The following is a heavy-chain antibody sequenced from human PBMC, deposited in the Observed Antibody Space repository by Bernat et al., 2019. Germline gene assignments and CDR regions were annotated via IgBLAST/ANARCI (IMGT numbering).Heavy chain of an antibody. V-gene: IGHV4-34*01. Sequence: QVQLQQWGAGLLKPSETLSLTCAVYGGSFSGYYWSWIRQPPGKGLVWIGEINHSGSTNYNPSLKSGVTIPVDTSVNQFSLKLRSVTAADTAVYYCARGLGNSANFGNWFDPWGQGTLVTVSS. CDR2: INHSGST. D-gene: IGHD2/OR15-2a*01. J-gene: IGHJ5*02. CDR3: ARGLGNSANFGNWFDP. CDR1: GGSFSGYY.